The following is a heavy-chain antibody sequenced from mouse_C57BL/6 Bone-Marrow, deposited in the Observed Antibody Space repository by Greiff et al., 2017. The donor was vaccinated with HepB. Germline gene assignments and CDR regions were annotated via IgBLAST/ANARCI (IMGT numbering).Heavy chain of an antibody. CDR1: GFTFSSYA. D-gene: IGHD3-3*01. V-gene: IGHV5-4*01. CDR2: ISDGGSYT. Sequence: EVHLVESGGGLVKPGGSLKLSCAASGFTFSSYAMSWVRQTPEKRLEWVATISDGGSYTYYPDNVKGRFTISRDNAKNNLYLQMSHLKSEDTAMYYCARPENGGPYYFDYWGQGTTLTVSS. CDR3: ARPENGGPYYFDY. J-gene: IGHJ2*01.